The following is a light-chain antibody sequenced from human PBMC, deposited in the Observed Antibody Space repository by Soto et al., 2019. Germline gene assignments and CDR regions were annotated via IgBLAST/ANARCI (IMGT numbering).Light chain of an antibody. CDR3: QSYDSSLSGVV. CDR2: ANT. V-gene: IGLV1-40*01. CDR1: SSNIGAGYY. J-gene: IGLJ2*01. Sequence: QSVLTQPPSVSGAPGQRVTISCTGSSSNIGAGYYVHWYQQLPGTAPKLLIYANTNRPSGVPDRFSGSKSGTSASLAITGLQAEDEADYYCQSYDSSLSGVVFGGGTKVTVL.